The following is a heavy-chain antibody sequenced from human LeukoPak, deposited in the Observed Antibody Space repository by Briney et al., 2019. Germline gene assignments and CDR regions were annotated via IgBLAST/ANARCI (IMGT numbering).Heavy chain of an antibody. CDR3: ARVFGGSYDILTPDAFDI. J-gene: IGHJ3*02. D-gene: IGHD3-9*01. CDR2: TYYRSKWYN. Sequence: SQTLSLTCAISGDSVSSNSAAWNWIRQSPSRGLEWLGRTYYRSKWYNDYAVSVKSRITINPDTSKNQFSLQLSSVTASDTAVYYCARVFGGSYDILTPDAFDIWGQGTMVTVSS. CDR1: GDSVSSNSAA. V-gene: IGHV6-1*01.